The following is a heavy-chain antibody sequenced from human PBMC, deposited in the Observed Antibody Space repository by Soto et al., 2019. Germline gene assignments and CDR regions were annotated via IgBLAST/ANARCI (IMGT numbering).Heavy chain of an antibody. CDR1: VCFFSDYY. CDR2: ISGTGDTT. Sequence: VGSLRLSCEASVCFFSDYYMSWIRQAPGKGLETLCYISGTGDTTSYADSVKGRFTISRDNAKNSLFLHLNSLSAGDTAVYYCAIGGGKIYYSGMDVWGQGTTGTVSS. CDR3: AIGGGKIYYSGMDV. D-gene: IGHD3-3*01. V-gene: IGHV3-11*01. J-gene: IGHJ6*02.